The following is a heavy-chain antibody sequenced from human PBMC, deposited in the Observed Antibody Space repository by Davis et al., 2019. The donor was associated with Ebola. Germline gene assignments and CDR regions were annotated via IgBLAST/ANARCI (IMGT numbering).Heavy chain of an antibody. CDR1: GYTFIVSY. D-gene: IGHD4-11*01. CDR3: AREANRRQGYSPDDAFDI. J-gene: IGHJ3*02. Sequence: ASVKVSCKASGYTFIVSYIHWVRQAPGQGLEWMGRINPNNGGTKFAQNLQGRVTMTRDTSINTVYMELSRLTADDTAVYYCAREANRRQGYSPDDAFDIWGQGTMVIVSS. V-gene: IGHV1-2*06. CDR2: INPNNGGT.